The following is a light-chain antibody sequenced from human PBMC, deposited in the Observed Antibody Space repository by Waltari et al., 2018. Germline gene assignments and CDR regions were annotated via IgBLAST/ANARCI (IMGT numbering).Light chain of an antibody. CDR1: QSILYTSNDKNY. Sequence: DIVMTQSPDSLLVSLGERATIRCNSSQSILYTSNDKNYLAWYQQKAGQPPRLLVHWASIRESGVPDRFRGSGSGTDFTLTISNLQPEDVDFYWCQQYFNSPIAFGQGTRLEIK. V-gene: IGKV4-1*01. CDR2: WAS. CDR3: QQYFNSPIA. J-gene: IGKJ5*01.